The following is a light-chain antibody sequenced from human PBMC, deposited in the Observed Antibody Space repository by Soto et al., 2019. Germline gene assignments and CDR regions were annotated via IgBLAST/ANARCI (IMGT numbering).Light chain of an antibody. J-gene: IGLJ3*02. CDR3: AAWDDRLNGVV. CDR2: YDD. Sequence: QAVVTQPTSVSGAPRQRVTISCSGGSSNIGSNAVNWYQQFPGKAPKLLIYYDDLLPSGVSDRFSGSKSGTSASLAISGLQSDDEADYYCAAWDDRLNGVVFGEGTKLTVL. V-gene: IGLV1-36*01. CDR1: SSNIGSNA.